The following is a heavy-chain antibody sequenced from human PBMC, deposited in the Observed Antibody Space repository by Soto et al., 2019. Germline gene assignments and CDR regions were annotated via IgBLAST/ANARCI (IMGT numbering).Heavy chain of an antibody. CDR3: ATVQGGSSWFDSLYGMDV. CDR1: GGSISSYY. D-gene: IGHD6-13*01. Sequence: KTSETLSLTCTVSGGSISSYYWSWIRQPPGKGLEWIGYISYSGTTEYNPSLKSRVTISGDTSKSHFSLKLSSVTAADTAMYYCATVQGGSSWFDSLYGMDVWGQGTTVTVSS. CDR2: ISYSGTT. J-gene: IGHJ6*02. V-gene: IGHV4-59*01.